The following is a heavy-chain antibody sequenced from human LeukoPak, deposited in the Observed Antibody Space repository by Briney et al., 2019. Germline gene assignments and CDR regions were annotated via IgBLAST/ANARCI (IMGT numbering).Heavy chain of an antibody. CDR2: INPSGGST. D-gene: IGHD1-26*01. V-gene: IGHV1-46*01. CDR1: GGTFSSYA. CDR3: ARSRWEPLPDY. Sequence: GSSVKVSCKASGGTFSSYAISWVRQAPGQGLEWMGIINPSGGSTSYAQKFQGRVTMTRDTSTSTVYMELSSLRSEDTAVYYCARSRWEPLPDYWGQGTLVTVSS. J-gene: IGHJ4*02.